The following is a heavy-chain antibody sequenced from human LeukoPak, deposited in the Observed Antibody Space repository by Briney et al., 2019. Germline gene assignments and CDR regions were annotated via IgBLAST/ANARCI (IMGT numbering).Heavy chain of an antibody. V-gene: IGHV1-18*01. CDR3: ASSPEYCGGDCYSGGAYFDY. D-gene: IGHD2-21*02. CDR2: ISAYNGNT. J-gene: IGHJ4*02. CDR1: GYTFTSYG. Sequence: ASVKVSCKASGYTFTSYGISWVRQAPGQGLEWMGWISAYNGNTNYAQKLQGRVTMTTDTSTSTAYMELRSLRSDDTAVYYCASSPEYCGGDCYSGGAYFDYWGQGTLVTVSS.